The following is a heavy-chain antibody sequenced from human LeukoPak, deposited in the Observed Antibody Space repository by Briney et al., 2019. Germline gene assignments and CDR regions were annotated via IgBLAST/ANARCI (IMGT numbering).Heavy chain of an antibody. CDR1: GFTFSSYW. CDR3: AKRGSSWYFFDY. J-gene: IGHJ4*02. V-gene: IGHV3-20*04. Sequence: GGSLRLSCVASGFTFSSYWMSWVRQAPGKGLEWVSGINWNGGSTGYADSVKGRFTISRGNAKNSLYLQMNSLRAEDTAVYYCAKRGSSWYFFDYWGQGTLVTVSS. D-gene: IGHD6-13*01. CDR2: INWNGGST.